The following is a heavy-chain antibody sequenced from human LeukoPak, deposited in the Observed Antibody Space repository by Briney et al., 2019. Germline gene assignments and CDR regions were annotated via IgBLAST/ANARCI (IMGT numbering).Heavy chain of an antibody. J-gene: IGHJ4*02. CDR3: ARIDLCYGDKWALAY. CDR1: GFTFSNYE. CDR2: ITTRGKSI. Sequence: GGSLRLSCAASGFTFSNYEMNWVRQAPGKGLEWVSHITTRGKSIYYADSVKGRFTISRDNAKNSLFLQMNSLTAEDTAIYYCARIDLCYGDKWALAYWGQGILVTVSS. V-gene: IGHV3-48*03. D-gene: IGHD4-23*01.